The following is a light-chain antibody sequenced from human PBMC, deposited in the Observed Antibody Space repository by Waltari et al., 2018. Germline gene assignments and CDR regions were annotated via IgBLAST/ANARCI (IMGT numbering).Light chain of an antibody. CDR2: SAS. CDR1: QSVSSS. CDR3: QQRSNWPLT. V-gene: IGKV3-11*01. Sequence: EIVLTQSPATLSLSPGERATLSCRASQSVSSSLAWYQQKPGQAPRLLNYSASNRATGIPARFSGSGSGTDFTLTISNLEPEDFAVYYCQQRSNWPLTFGGGTKVEIK. J-gene: IGKJ4*01.